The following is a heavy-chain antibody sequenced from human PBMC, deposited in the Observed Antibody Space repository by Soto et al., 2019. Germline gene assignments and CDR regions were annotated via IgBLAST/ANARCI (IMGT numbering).Heavy chain of an antibody. CDR2: IYHSGST. CDR1: GGSISSGGYS. J-gene: IGHJ5*02. V-gene: IGHV4-30-2*01. CDR3: ARVPSP. Sequence: QRQLQESGSGLVKPSQTLSLTCAVSGGSISSGGYSWSWIRQPPGKGLAWIGYIYHSGSTYYNPSLNSRDTISVDRSTNQFSLKLTSVTAAATAVYYCARVPSPWGQGTLVTVSS.